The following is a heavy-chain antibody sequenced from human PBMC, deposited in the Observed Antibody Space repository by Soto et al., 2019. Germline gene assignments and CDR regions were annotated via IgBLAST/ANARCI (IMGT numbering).Heavy chain of an antibody. CDR2: ISYDGTKT. Sequence: QVQLVESGGGVVQPGRSLRVSCAASGFTFSIYAMHWVRQAPGTGLEWVAVISYDGTKTYYAYSVKGRFTISRDNSKNTLDLQLNSLRDWATALYCRAQERGTRRHWLIDAFDYWGQGTLLTVSP. CDR1: GFTFSIYA. J-gene: IGHJ4*02. CDR3: AQERGTRRHWLIDAFDY. D-gene: IGHD6-19*01. V-gene: IGHV3-30*18.